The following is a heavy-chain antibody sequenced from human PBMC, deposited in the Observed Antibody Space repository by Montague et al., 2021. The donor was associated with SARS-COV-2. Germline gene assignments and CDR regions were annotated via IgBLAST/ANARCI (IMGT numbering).Heavy chain of an antibody. CDR3: VRVLDNCVRDY. V-gene: IGHV4-38-2*02. D-gene: IGHD3/OR15-3a*01. J-gene: IGHJ4*02. CDR1: GYSISSGYY. Sequence: SETLSLTCSVSGYSISSGYYCGWIRHPPRKVLEWVGCYSYSGKTYYSPSLKNRLTISLDSSENQFSLQAMSATAADTAVYYCVRVLDNCVRDYWGQGTMVTVSS. CDR2: YSYSGKT.